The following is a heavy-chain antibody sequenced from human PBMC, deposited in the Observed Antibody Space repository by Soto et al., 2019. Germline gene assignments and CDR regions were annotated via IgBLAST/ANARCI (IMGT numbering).Heavy chain of an antibody. CDR1: GYSFTNYW. V-gene: IGHV5-51*01. J-gene: IGHJ4*02. Sequence: PGESLKICCEASGYSFTNYWIGWVRQMPGKGLEWMGIVYPGDSDTRYSPSFQGQVTISADKSISTAYLQWSSLKASDTAMYYWARPLSCTGDSCYLTNGGQGPPVPVSS. CDR3: ARPLSCTGDSCYLTN. D-gene: IGHD2-15*01. CDR2: VYPGDSDT.